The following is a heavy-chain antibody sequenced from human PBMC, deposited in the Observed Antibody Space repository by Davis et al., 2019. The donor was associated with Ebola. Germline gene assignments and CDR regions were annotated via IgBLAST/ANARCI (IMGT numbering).Heavy chain of an antibody. D-gene: IGHD4-17*01. Sequence: MPSETLSLTCAVYGGSFSGYYWSWICQPPGKGLEWIGEINHSGSTKYNPSLKSRVTISVDTSKKQFSLKLSSVTAADTAVYYCARVTYGEDPLYSYYYGMDVWGKGTPVTVSS. CDR1: GGSFSGYY. J-gene: IGHJ6*04. CDR2: INHSGST. CDR3: ARVTYGEDPLYSYYYGMDV. V-gene: IGHV4-34*01.